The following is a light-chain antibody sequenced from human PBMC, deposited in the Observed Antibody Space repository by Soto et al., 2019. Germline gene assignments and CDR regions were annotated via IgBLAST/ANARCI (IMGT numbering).Light chain of an antibody. CDR3: QQYGRSPPIT. CDR1: QSVSSSS. Sequence: EIVLTQSPGTLSLSPGERVTLSCRASQSVSSSSLAWYRQRPGQAPSLLIYGASRRATGIPDRFSGSGSGTDFTLIISRLEPEDVAVYYCQQYGRSPPITFGQGTRLDIK. CDR2: GAS. V-gene: IGKV3-20*01. J-gene: IGKJ5*01.